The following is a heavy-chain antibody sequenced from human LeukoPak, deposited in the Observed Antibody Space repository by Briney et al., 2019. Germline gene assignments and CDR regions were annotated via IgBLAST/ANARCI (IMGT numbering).Heavy chain of an antibody. D-gene: IGHD4-23*01. CDR2: IHHSGIT. V-gene: IGHV4-34*01. CDR3: ARINEDGDNGGWFDP. CDR1: GGSFSDYY. Sequence: SETLSLTCAVNGGSFSDYYWSWIRQAPGMRLEWIGEIHHSGITNYNPSLKGRVTMALDTSKNQISLKLTSVTAADTAIYYCARINEDGDNGGWFDPWGQGTLVAVSA. J-gene: IGHJ5*02.